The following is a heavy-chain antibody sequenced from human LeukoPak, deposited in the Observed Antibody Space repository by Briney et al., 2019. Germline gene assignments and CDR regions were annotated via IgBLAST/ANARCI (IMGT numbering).Heavy chain of an antibody. V-gene: IGHV3-15*01. Sequence: GGPLRPSCTASGFNFRSAWMSWARQAPGKGLEWVGRVRSKSDAGTMDYAAHVEGRFTISRDDSKNMVYLDMNSLKTEDTAVYYCGGRRVWGNGTVVTVSS. CDR3: GGRRV. D-gene: IGHD3-16*01. CDR2: VRSKSDAGTM. J-gene: IGHJ6*04. CDR1: GFNFRSAW.